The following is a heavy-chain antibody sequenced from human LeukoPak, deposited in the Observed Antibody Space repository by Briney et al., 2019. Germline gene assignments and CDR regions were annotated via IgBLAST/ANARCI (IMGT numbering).Heavy chain of an antibody. V-gene: IGHV3-33*01. Sequence: PGRSLRLSCAASGFTFSSFGLHWVRQVPGKGLEWVAVIWYDGTTKYYADSVKGRFTISRDTSKNTLYLQMNSLRAEDTAVYYCAGAFGSYIDYWGQGTLVTVSS. CDR1: GFTFSSFG. D-gene: IGHD3-3*01. CDR3: AGAFGSYIDY. J-gene: IGHJ4*02. CDR2: IWYDGTTK.